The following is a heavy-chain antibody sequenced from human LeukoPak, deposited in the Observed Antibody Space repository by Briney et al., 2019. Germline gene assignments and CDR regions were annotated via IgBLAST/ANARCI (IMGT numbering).Heavy chain of an antibody. Sequence: LTGGSLRLSCAASGFTFSSYEINWVRQAPGKGLEWVSYISSSGTTIYYADSVEGRFTISRDNAKSSLYLQMNSLRAEDTAVYYCARNMGYYYDSSGYYLDAFDIWGQGTMVTVSS. J-gene: IGHJ3*02. V-gene: IGHV3-48*03. CDR1: GFTFSSYE. CDR3: ARNMGYYYDSSGYYLDAFDI. D-gene: IGHD3-22*01. CDR2: ISSSGTTI.